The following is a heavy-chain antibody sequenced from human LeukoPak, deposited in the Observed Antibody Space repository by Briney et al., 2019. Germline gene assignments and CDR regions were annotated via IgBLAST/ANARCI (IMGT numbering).Heavy chain of an antibody. CDR1: GYTFTNYA. Sequence: SVKVSCKASGYTFTNYAISWVRQAPGQGLEWMGGIIPIFGTANYAQKFQGRVTITADESTSTAYMELSSLRSEDTAVYYCARAPPYYYSMDVWGKGSTLTISS. CDR2: IIPIFGTA. J-gene: IGHJ6*03. CDR3: ARAPPYYYSMDV. V-gene: IGHV1-69*13.